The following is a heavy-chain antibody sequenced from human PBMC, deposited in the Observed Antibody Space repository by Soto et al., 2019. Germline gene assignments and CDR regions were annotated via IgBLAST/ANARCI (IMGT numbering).Heavy chain of an antibody. CDR1: GGSISSGGYY. J-gene: IGHJ6*02. CDR2: IYYSGST. Sequence: SETLSLTCTVSGGSISSGGYYWSWIRQHPGKGLEWIGYIYYSGSTYYNPSLKSRVTISVDTTKNQFSLKLSSVTAADTAVYYCARLARADCSGGSCYYYGVDVWGQGTTVTVSS. D-gene: IGHD2-15*01. CDR3: ARLARADCSGGSCYYYGVDV. V-gene: IGHV4-31*03.